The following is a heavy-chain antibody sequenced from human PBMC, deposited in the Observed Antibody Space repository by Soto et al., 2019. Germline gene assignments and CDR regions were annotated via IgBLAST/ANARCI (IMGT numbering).Heavy chain of an antibody. J-gene: IGHJ5*02. CDR3: ARGEARDYGLNNWFDP. Sequence: SETLSLTCTVSGGSISSYYWSWIRQPPGKGLEWIGYIYYSGSTNYSPSLKSRVTISVDTSKNQFSLKLSSVTAADTAVYYCARGEARDYGLNNWFDPWGQGTLVTVSS. CDR2: IYYSGST. V-gene: IGHV4-59*01. CDR1: GGSISSYY. D-gene: IGHD4-17*01.